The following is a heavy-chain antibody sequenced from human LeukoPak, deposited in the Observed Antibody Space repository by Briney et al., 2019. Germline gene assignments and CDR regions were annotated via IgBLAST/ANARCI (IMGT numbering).Heavy chain of an antibody. V-gene: IGHV4-34*01. CDR1: GGSFSGYY. D-gene: IGHD6-13*01. CDR2: INHSGST. CDR3: ATVRSSWYRQVDY. Sequence: SETLSLTCAVYGGSFSGYYWSWIRQPPGKGLEWIGEINHSGSTNYNPSLKSRVTISVDTSKNQFSLKLSSVTAADTAVYYCATVRSSWYRQVDYWGQGTLVTVSS. J-gene: IGHJ4*02.